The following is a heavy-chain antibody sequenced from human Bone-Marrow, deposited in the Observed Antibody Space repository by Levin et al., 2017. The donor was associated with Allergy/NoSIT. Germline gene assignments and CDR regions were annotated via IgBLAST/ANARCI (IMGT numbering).Heavy chain of an antibody. J-gene: IGHJ2*01. CDR2: IGGGT. CDR1: GFTFTTNA. D-gene: IGHD2-2*01. V-gene: IGHV3-23*01. Sequence: PGESLKISCAASGFTFTTNAMTWVRQAPGKGLEWVSAIGGGTYYADSVKGRFTISRDNSKNTLYLQMDSLRAEDTAVYYCARGSSATSYYSESPLDLWGRGTLVTVSS. CDR3: ARGSSATSYYSESPLDL.